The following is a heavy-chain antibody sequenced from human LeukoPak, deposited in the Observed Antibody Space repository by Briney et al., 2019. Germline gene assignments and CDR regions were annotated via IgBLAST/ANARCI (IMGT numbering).Heavy chain of an antibody. V-gene: IGHV3-21*01. Sequence: GGSLRLSCAASGFTFSSYSMNWVRQAPGEGLEWASYISRSRSYIYNAGSVKGGFTISREKAKNTLYMQKNSVRDEDTAVYYCAREVGTVVTPGDYWGQGTLVTVSS. CDR1: GFTFSSYS. J-gene: IGHJ4*02. D-gene: IGHD4-23*01. CDR3: AREVGTVVTPGDY. CDR2: ISRSRSYI.